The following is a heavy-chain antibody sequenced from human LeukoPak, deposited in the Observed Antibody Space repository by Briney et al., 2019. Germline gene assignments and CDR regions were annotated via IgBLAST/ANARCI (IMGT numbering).Heavy chain of an antibody. J-gene: IGHJ3*02. CDR3: ARGDSSSWHAFDI. V-gene: IGHV4-38-2*02. CDR2: IYHSGST. Sequence: PSETLSLTCTVSGYSISSGYYWGWIRQPPGKGLEWIGSIYHSGSTYYNPSLKSRVTISVDTSKNQFSLKLSSVTAADTAVYYCARGDSSSWHAFDIWGQGTMVTVSS. D-gene: IGHD6-13*01. CDR1: GYSISSGYY.